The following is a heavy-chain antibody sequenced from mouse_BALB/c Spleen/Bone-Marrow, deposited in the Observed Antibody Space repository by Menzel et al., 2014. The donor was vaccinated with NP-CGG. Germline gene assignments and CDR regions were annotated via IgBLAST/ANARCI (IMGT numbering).Heavy chain of an antibody. CDR2: IWSGGNT. J-gene: IGHJ4*01. V-gene: IGHV2-2*02. CDR3: ARNLLLRRAMEY. D-gene: IGHD1-1*01. Sequence: QVQLQQPGPGLVQPSQSLSITCTVSGFSLTSYGVHWVRQSPGKGLEWVGVIWSGGNTDSNAAFVSRLSISKDNTKSQVLVKKNSLQANDTTIYYRARNLLLRRAMEYWGQGTSVTGSS. CDR1: GFSLTSYG.